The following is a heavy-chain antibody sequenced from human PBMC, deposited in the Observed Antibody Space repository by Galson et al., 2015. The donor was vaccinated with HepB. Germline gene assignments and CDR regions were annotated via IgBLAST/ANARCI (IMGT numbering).Heavy chain of an antibody. CDR2: IYYSGST. CDR3: ASAPYCSSTSCSIWAFDY. Sequence: SLTCTVSGGSISSGDYYWSWIRQPPGKGLEWIGYIYYSGSTYYNPSLKSRVTISVDTSKNQFSLKLSSVTAADTAVYYCASAPYCSSTSCSIWAFDYWGQGTLVTVSS. V-gene: IGHV4-30-4*01. D-gene: IGHD2-2*01. CDR1: GGSISSGDYY. J-gene: IGHJ4*02.